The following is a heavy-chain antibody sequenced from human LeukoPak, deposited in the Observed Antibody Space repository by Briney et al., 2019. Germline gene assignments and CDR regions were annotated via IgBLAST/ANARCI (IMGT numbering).Heavy chain of an antibody. J-gene: IGHJ3*02. CDR1: GYTFTGYY. V-gene: IGHV1-2*04. D-gene: IGHD3-10*01. CDR2: INPNSGGT. CDR3: ARDYYGSGTRGAFDI. Sequence: ASVKVSCKASGYTFTGYYMHWVRQAPGQGLEWMGWINPNSGGTNYAQKFQGWVTMTRDTSISTAYMELSRLRSDDTAVYYCARDYYGSGTRGAFDIWGQGTMVTVFS.